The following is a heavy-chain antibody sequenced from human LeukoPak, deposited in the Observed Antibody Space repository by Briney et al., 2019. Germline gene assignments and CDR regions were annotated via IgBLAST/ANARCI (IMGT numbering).Heavy chain of an antibody. CDR1: GFTFSSYA. Sequence: PGGSLRLSCSASGFTFSSYAMHWVRQAPGKGLEYVSVISGSGGSTYYADSVKGRFTISRDNSKNTLYLQMSSLRVEDTAVYYCVKGLVYSHEAFDMWGQGTMVTVSS. J-gene: IGHJ3*02. D-gene: IGHD3-3*01. CDR3: VKGLVYSHEAFDM. CDR2: ISGSGGST. V-gene: IGHV3-64D*06.